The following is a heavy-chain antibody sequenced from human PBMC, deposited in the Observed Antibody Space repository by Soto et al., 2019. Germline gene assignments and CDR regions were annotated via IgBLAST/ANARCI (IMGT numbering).Heavy chain of an antibody. CDR2: IYYSGST. Sequence: QVQLQESGPGLVKPSQTLSLTCTVSGGSISSGGYYWSWIRQHPGKGLEWIGYIYYSGSTYYNPSLKSRVTISADTSKNQFSLKLSSVTAADTAVYYCARQDETRYYFDSSGYWPHPFDYWGQGTLVTVSS. CDR1: GGSISSGGYY. V-gene: IGHV4-31*03. CDR3: ARQDETRYYFDSSGYWPHPFDY. D-gene: IGHD3-22*01. J-gene: IGHJ4*02.